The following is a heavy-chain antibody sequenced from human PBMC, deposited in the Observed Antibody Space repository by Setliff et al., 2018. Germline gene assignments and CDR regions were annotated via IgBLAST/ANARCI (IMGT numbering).Heavy chain of an antibody. CDR2: IYYSGST. V-gene: IGHV4-39*07. D-gene: IGHD3-3*01. J-gene: IGHJ4*02. CDR3: ARRETYYNFWSGYYAY. CDR1: GGPISSSSYY. Sequence: SETLSLTCTVSGGPISSSSYYWGWIRQPPGKGLEWIGSIYYSGSTYYNPSLKSRVTISVDTSKNQFSLKLSSVTAADTAVYYCARRETYYNFWSGYYAYWGQGTLVTVS.